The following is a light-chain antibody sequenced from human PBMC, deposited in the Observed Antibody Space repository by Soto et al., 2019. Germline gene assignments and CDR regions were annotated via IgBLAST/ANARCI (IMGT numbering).Light chain of an antibody. V-gene: IGKV3-20*01. CDR1: QSVSSSY. CDR3: QQYGSTPGT. J-gene: IGKJ1*01. CDR2: GAS. Sequence: EIVLTQSPGTLSLSPGERATLSCRASQSVSSSYLAWYQQKPGQAPRLLIYGASSRATGIPDRFSCSGSGTDFTLTISRLEPEDFAVYYCQQYGSTPGTFGQGTKGEMK.